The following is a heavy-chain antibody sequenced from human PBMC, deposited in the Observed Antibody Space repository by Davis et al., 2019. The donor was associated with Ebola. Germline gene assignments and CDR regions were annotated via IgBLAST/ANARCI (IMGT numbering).Heavy chain of an antibody. Sequence: ASVKVSCKASGYTFTGYYMHWVRQAPGRGLQWMGRINPNTGGTDYAQDFQGWVTMTRDTSSSTAYMELNRLRSGDSAMYYCAREAADHRGIDFWGQGTMVTVSS. CDR1: GYTFTGYY. CDR3: AREAADHRGIDF. CDR2: INPNTGGT. V-gene: IGHV1-2*04. D-gene: IGHD3-16*01. J-gene: IGHJ4*02.